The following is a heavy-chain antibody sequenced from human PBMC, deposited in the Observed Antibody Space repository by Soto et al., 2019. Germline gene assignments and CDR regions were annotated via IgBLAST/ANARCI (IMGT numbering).Heavy chain of an antibody. Sequence: EVQLVESGGGLVQPGGSLKLSCAASGFTFRNYHMNWVRQAPGKGLEWVSYISFSGRTINYADSLKGRFTISRDNAKDSMYRQMVNLRAEDTAVYYCARGLRFLEWLSAPVDYWGQGTLVTVSS. D-gene: IGHD3-3*01. V-gene: IGHV3-48*01. CDR2: ISFSGRTI. CDR1: GFTFRNYH. CDR3: ARGLRFLEWLSAPVDY. J-gene: IGHJ4*02.